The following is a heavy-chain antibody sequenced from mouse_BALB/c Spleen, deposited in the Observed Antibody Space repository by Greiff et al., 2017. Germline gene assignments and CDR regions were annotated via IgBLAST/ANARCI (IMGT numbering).Heavy chain of an antibody. D-gene: IGHD1-1*01. V-gene: IGHV3-2*02. CDR2: ISYSGST. CDR3: ARSGHYYGSSYYFDY. CDR1: GYSITSYYA. J-gene: IGHJ2*01. Sequence: EVQLQESGPGLVKPSQSLSLTCTVTGYSITSYYAWNWIRQFPGNKLEWMGYISYSGSTSYNPSLKSRISITRDTSKNQFFLQLNSVTTEDTATYYGARSGHYYGSSYYFDYWGQGTTLTVSS.